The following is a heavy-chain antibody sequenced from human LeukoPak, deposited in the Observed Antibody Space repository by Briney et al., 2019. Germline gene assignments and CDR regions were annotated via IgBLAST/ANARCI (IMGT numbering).Heavy chain of an antibody. V-gene: IGHV3-20*04. Sequence: PGGSLRLSCAASGFSFDDYGMSWVRQAPGKGLEWVSAINWNGGSTGYADSVKGRCTISRDNAKNSLYLQMNSLRVEDTAFYYCARAYGSGSYLLPDYWGQGTLVTVSS. CDR1: GFSFDDYG. CDR3: ARAYGSGSYLLPDY. J-gene: IGHJ4*02. D-gene: IGHD3-10*01. CDR2: INWNGGST.